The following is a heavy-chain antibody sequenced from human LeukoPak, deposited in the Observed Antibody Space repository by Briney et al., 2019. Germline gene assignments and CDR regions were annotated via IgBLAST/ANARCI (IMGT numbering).Heavy chain of an antibody. CDR3: ARDWHTSGGNFYFDF. V-gene: IGHV1-2*04. CDR1: GYTFTDYH. D-gene: IGHD6-19*01. CDR2: INPDSGGT. Sequence: ASVKVSCKAFGYTFTDYHMHWVRQAPGQGLEWMGWINPDSGGTNYAQKFQGWVTMTRDTSISTVYMEVTRLTTDDTAVYFCARDWHTSGGNFYFDFWGQGTLVTVSS. J-gene: IGHJ4*02.